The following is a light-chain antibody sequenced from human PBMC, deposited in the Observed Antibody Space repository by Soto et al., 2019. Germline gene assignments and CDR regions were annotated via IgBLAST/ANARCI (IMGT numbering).Light chain of an antibody. CDR3: CSYAGSPRYV. Sequence: QSALTQPRSVSGSPGQSVTISCTGTSSDVGGYNYVSWYQQHPGKAPKVMIYDVSELPSGVPDRFSGSKSGNTASLTISGLQDEDEADYYCCSYAGSPRYVLGTGTKVTVL. CDR2: DVS. CDR1: SSDVGGYNY. V-gene: IGLV2-11*01. J-gene: IGLJ1*01.